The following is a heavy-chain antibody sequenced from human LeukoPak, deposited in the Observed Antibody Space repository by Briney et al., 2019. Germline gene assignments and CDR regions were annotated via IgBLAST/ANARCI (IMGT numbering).Heavy chain of an antibody. V-gene: IGHV1-8*01. CDR2: MNPNSGNT. CDR1: GYTFTSYD. Sequence: ASVKVSCNSSGYTFTSYDINWVRHATAQGLEWMGWMNPNSGNTGYAQKFQGRDTITRNTSINTAYMELSSLRSEDTAVYYCARLYYDLWDNWFAPRGQGTLVTVSS. CDR3: ARLYYDLWDNWFAP. J-gene: IGHJ5*02. D-gene: IGHD3-3*01.